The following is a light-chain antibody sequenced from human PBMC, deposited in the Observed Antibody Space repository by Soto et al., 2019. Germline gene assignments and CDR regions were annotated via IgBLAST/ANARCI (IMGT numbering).Light chain of an antibody. CDR2: EVS. V-gene: IGLV2-8*01. Sequence: SALTQPPSASGSPGQSVTISCTGTSSDVGGYNYVSWYQQHPGKAPKLMIYEVSKRPSGVPDRFSGSKSGNTASLTVSGLQAEDEADYYCSSYGGRNNLVFGGGTKVT. CDR3: SSYGGRNNLV. J-gene: IGLJ2*01. CDR1: SSDVGGYNY.